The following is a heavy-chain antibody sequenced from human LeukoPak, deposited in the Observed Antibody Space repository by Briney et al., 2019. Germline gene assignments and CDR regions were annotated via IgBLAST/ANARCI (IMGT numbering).Heavy chain of an antibody. CDR3: ARGDSSSWPYYYYGMDV. Sequence: SETLSLTCTVSGGSISSYYWSWIRQPPGKGLEWIGYIYYSGSTNYNPSLKSRVTISVDTSKNQFSLKLSSVTAADTAVYYCARGDSSSWPYYYYGMDVWGQGTTVTVSS. D-gene: IGHD6-13*01. CDR2: IYYSGST. J-gene: IGHJ6*02. V-gene: IGHV4-59*08. CDR1: GGSISSYY.